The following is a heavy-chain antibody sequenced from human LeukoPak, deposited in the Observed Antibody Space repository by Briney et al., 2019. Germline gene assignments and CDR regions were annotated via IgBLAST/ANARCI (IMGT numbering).Heavy chain of an antibody. Sequence: GGSLRLSCGASGFTFSTYWIHWVRQAPGKGLVWVSQIKFDGSLASYADSVKGRFTISRDNAKNTLYLQMNSLGTEDTAVYYCVTGPYDSRMYFDLWGRGTLVTVSS. CDR1: GFTFSTYW. J-gene: IGHJ2*01. V-gene: IGHV3-74*01. D-gene: IGHD3-22*01. CDR3: VTGPYDSRMYFDL. CDR2: IKFDGSLA.